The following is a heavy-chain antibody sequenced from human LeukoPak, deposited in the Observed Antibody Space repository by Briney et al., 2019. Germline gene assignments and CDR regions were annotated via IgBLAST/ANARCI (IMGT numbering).Heavy chain of an antibody. J-gene: IGHJ3*02. D-gene: IGHD4-23*01. Sequence: SETLSPTCTVSVGSVSSSFWSWIRQPPGKGLEWIGYIFYNGGTQYSPSLSSRVTISVDTSKNQFSLTLSSVPAPATPVYYFASLTGGDDAFDIWGQGTMVTVSS. V-gene: IGHV4-59*02. CDR2: IFYNGGT. CDR3: ASLTGGDDAFDI. CDR1: VGSVSSSF.